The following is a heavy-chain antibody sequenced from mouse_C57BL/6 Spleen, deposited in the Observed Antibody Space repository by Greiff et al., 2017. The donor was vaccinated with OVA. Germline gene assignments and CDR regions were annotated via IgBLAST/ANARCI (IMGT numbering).Heavy chain of an antibody. J-gene: IGHJ4*01. CDR1: GIDFSRYW. CDR3: AGNYGSSYKESYYAMDY. CDR2: INPDSSTI. V-gene: IGHV4-1*01. D-gene: IGHD1-1*01. Sequence: EVQLQQSGGGLVQPGGSLKLSCAASGIDFSRYWMSWVRRAPGQGLEWIGEINPDSSTINYAPSLKDKFIISRDNAKNTLYLQMSKVRSEDTAIYYCAGNYGSSYKESYYAMDYWGQGTSVTVSS.